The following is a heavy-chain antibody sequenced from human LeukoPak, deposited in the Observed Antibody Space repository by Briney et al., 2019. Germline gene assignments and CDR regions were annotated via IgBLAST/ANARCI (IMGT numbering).Heavy chain of an antibody. Sequence: GASVKVSCKTSGYTFTNYGITWVRQAPGQGLEWMGWISAYNGNTNYAQNLQGRVTMTTDTSTTTAYMELRSLRSDDTAMYYCARRGTLGYSYGTPFDYWGQGTLVTVSS. V-gene: IGHV1-18*01. CDR3: ARRGTLGYSYGTPFDY. CDR2: ISAYNGNT. CDR1: GYTFTNYG. D-gene: IGHD5-18*01. J-gene: IGHJ4*02.